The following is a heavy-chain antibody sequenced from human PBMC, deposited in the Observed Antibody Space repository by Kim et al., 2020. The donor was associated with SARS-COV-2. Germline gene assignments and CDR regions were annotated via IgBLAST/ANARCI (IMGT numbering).Heavy chain of an antibody. CDR1: GGSFSGYY. Sequence: SETLSLTCAVYGGSFSGYYWSWVRQPPGKGLEWIGEINHSGSTNYNPSLKSRVTISVDTSKNQFSLKLSSVTAADTAVYYCARGLKYYYGSGSYYPRPPFDYWGQGTLVTVSS. D-gene: IGHD3-10*01. CDR3: ARGLKYYYGSGSYYPRPPFDY. CDR2: INHSGST. V-gene: IGHV4-34*01. J-gene: IGHJ4*02.